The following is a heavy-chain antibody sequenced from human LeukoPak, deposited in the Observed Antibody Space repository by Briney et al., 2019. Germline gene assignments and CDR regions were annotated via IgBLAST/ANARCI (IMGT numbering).Heavy chain of an antibody. Sequence: SETLSLTCTVSGGSISSYYWGWIRQPPGKGLEWIGYIYYSGSTNYNPSLKSRVTISVDTSKNQFSLKLSSVTAADTAVYYCARLPPPVAARGTITGVDYWGQGALVTVSS. V-gene: IGHV4-59*01. D-gene: IGHD3-16*01. J-gene: IGHJ4*02. CDR2: IYYSGST. CDR3: ARLPPPVAARGTITGVDY. CDR1: GGSISSYY.